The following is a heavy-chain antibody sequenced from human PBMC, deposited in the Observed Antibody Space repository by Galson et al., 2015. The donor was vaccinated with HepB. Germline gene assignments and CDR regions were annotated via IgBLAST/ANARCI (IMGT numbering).Heavy chain of an antibody. D-gene: IGHD1-14*01. Sequence: SLRLSCAASGFTFSSYAMHWVRQAPGKGLEWVAVISYDGSNKYYADSVKGRFTISRDNSKNTLYLQMNSLRAEDTAVYYCARDPFNHLIPSGWFDPWGQGTLVTVSS. CDR3: ARDPFNHLIPSGWFDP. CDR1: GFTFSSYA. J-gene: IGHJ5*02. V-gene: IGHV3-30-3*01. CDR2: ISYDGSNK.